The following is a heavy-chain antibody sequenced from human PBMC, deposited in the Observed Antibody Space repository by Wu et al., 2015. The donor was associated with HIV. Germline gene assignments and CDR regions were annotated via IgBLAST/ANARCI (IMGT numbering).Heavy chain of an antibody. J-gene: IGHJ6*03. CDR2: VFPVTGNT. D-gene: IGHD3-22*01. Sequence: HVQLVQSGTEVKKPGSSVKVSCKTSEGTFRTYAISWVRQTPGQGLEWMGGVFPVTGNTNYAQNFQGRVTITADESTSTAYMELSSLRSEDTAVYYCARGGYYDSSGYYFYYYHMDVWGKGTTVIVSS. V-gene: IGHV1-69*12. CDR1: EGTFRTYA. CDR3: ARGGYYDSSGYYFYYYHMDV.